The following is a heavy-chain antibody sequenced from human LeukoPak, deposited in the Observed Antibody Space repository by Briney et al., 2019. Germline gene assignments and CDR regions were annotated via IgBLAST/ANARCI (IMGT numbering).Heavy chain of an antibody. V-gene: IGHV4-39*02. CDR1: GGSISSSSYY. CDR2: IYYSGST. D-gene: IGHD2-15*01. Sequence: SETLSLTCTVSGGSISSSSYYWGWIRQPPGKGLEWIGSIYYSGSTYYNPSLKSRVTISVDTSKNQFSLKLSSATAADTAVYYCAREEDIVVVAPEGLWGIWGQGTMVTVSS. CDR3: AREEDIVVVAPEGLWGI. J-gene: IGHJ3*02.